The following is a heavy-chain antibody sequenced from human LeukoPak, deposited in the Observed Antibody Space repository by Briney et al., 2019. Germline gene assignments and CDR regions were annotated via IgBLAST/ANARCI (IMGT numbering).Heavy chain of an antibody. Sequence: GESLKISCKGSGYSFASYWIGWVRQMPGKGLEWMGIIYPGDPDTRYSPSFQGQVTISADKSISTAYLQWSSLKASDTAMYYCARFVYYGFSSYYFDYWGQGTLVTVSS. CDR3: ARFVYYGFSSYYFDY. V-gene: IGHV5-51*01. CDR1: GYSFASYW. J-gene: IGHJ4*02. CDR2: IYPGDPDT. D-gene: IGHD3-10*01.